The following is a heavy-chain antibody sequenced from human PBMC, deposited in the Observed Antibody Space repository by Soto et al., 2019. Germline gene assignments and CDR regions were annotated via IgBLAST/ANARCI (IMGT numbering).Heavy chain of an antibody. CDR1: GFTSSSYS. CDR3: ARAAPQYCSGGSCRDY. V-gene: IGHV3-21*01. Sequence: GSLRLSCAASGFTSSSYSMNWVRQAPGKGLEWVSSISSSSSYIYYADSVKGRFTISRDNAKNSLYLQMNSLRAEDTAVYYCARAAPQYCSGGSCRDYWGQGTLVTVSS. J-gene: IGHJ4*02. D-gene: IGHD2-15*01. CDR2: ISSSSSYI.